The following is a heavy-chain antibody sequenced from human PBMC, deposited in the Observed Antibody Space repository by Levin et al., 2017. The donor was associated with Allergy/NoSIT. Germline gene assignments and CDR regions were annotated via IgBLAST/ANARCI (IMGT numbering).Heavy chain of an antibody. J-gene: IGHJ3*02. CDR1: DFSVSNCY. V-gene: IGHV3-53*01. D-gene: IGHD3-10*01. CDR2: IRGDGST. Sequence: GGSLRLSCAASDFSVSNCYINWVRQAPGKGLEWVSFIRGDGSTVYADSAKGRFIISRDNAKNTVYLQMNSLRAEDTAIYYCARDYYGSGRSYVAFDIWGQGTKVTVSS. CDR3: ARDYYGSGRSYVAFDI.